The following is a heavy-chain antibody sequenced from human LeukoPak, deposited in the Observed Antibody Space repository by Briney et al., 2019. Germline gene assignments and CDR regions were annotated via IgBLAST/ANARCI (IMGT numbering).Heavy chain of an antibody. D-gene: IGHD3-10*01. CDR1: GFTFSSYW. CDR2: IKQDGSEK. Sequence: GGSLRLSCAASGFTFSSYWMSWVRQAPGKGLEWVANIKQDGSEKYYVDSVKGRFTISRDNAKNSLYLQMNSLRAEDTAVYYCATLTMVRGVIIRFDYWGQGTLVTVSS. CDR3: ATLTMVRGVIIRFDY. V-gene: IGHV3-7*01. J-gene: IGHJ4*02.